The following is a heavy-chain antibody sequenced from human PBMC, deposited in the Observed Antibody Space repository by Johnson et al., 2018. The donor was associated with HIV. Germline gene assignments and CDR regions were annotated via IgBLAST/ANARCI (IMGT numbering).Heavy chain of an antibody. CDR2: IYSDGST. D-gene: IGHD6-13*01. CDR3: AKDQWSSSWTNDAFDI. CDR1: GFTVSSSY. V-gene: IGHV3-66*01. Sequence: VHLVESGGGLVQPGGSLRLSCVASGFTVSSSYMSWVRQAPGKGLEWVSVIYSDGSTYYADSVKGRFSISRDNSKNTLYLQMNSLRAEDTAVYYCAKDQWSSSWTNDAFDIWGQGTMVTVSS. J-gene: IGHJ3*02.